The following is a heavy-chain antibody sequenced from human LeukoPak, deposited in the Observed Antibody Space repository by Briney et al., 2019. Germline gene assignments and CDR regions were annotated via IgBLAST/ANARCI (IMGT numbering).Heavy chain of an antibody. CDR1: GFTFSSYS. CDR2: ISSSSVYI. J-gene: IGHJ4*02. CDR3: ARAYYDTSCSDY. D-gene: IGHD3-22*01. Sequence: GGSLRLSCAASGFTFSSYSMTWVRQAPGKGLEWVSSISSSSVYIYYADSVKGRFTVSRDNAKNSLYLQMNSLRAEDTAVYYRARAYYDTSCSDYWGQGTLVTVSS. V-gene: IGHV3-21*01.